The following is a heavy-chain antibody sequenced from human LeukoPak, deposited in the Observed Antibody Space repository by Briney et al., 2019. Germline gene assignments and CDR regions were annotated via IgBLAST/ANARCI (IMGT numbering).Heavy chain of an antibody. Sequence: ASVKVSCKASGYTFTSYDINWVRQATGQGLEWMGWMNPNSGNTGYAQKFQGRVTMTRNTSISTAYMELSSLRSEDTAVYYCASFSMVRGFFYYYYYMDVWGKGTTVTVSS. V-gene: IGHV1-8*01. J-gene: IGHJ6*03. CDR1: GYTFTSYD. D-gene: IGHD3-10*01. CDR3: ASFSMVRGFFYYYYYMDV. CDR2: MNPNSGNT.